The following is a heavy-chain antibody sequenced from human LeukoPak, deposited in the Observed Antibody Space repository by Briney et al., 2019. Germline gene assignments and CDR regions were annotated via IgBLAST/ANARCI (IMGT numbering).Heavy chain of an antibody. CDR1: GFTFSSYG. V-gene: IGHV3-30*02. J-gene: IGHJ4*02. CDR2: IRYDGSNK. CDR3: AKDSHRTIFGVVMKVGFDY. Sequence: GGSLRLSCAASGFTFSSYGMHWVRQAPGKGLEWVAFIRYDGSNKYYADSVKGRFTISRDNSKNTLYLQMNSLRAEDTAVYYCAKDSHRTIFGVVMKVGFDYWGQGTLVTVSS. D-gene: IGHD3-3*01.